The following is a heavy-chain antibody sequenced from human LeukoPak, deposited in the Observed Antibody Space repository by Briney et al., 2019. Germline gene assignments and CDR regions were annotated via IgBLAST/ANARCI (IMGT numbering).Heavy chain of an antibody. V-gene: IGHV1-2*04. CDR1: GYTFTGYY. CDR2: INPNSGGT. D-gene: IGHD6-13*01. CDR3: ARAQKTSSWFTYYYGMDV. J-gene: IGHJ6*04. Sequence: ASVKVSCKASGYTFTGYYMHWVRQAPGQGLEWMGWINPNSGGTNYAQKFQGWVTMTRDTSISTAYMELSRLRSDDTAVYYCARAQKTSSWFTYYYGMDVWAKGPRSPSPQ.